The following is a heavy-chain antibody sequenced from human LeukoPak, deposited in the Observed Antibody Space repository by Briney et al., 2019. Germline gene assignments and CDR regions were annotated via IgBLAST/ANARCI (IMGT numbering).Heavy chain of an antibody. J-gene: IGHJ6*02. CDR3: TSKNPDSSGSLSDYGMDV. CDR2: XXXXXXSYAT. D-gene: IGHD3-22*01. V-gene: IGHV3-73*01. Sequence: GGSLKLSCAASGFTFSGXXXHWVRQASGKGXEXXXXXXXXXXSYATAYAASVKGRFTISRDDSKNTAYRQMNSLKTEDTAVYYCTSKNPDSSGSLSDYGMDVWGQGTTVTVSS. CDR1: GFTFSGXX.